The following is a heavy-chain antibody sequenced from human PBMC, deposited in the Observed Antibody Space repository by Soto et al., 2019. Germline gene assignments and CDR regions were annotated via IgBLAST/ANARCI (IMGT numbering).Heavy chain of an antibody. J-gene: IGHJ6*03. CDR1: GYTLTELS. D-gene: IGHD3-3*01. Sequence: SVKVSCKVSGYTLTELSMHWVRQAPGKGLEWMGRIIPILGIANYAQKLQGRVTITADKSTSTAYMELSSLRSEDTAVYYCAKSGTYYYYMDVWGKGTTVTVSS. CDR2: IIPILGIA. CDR3: AKSGTYYYYMDV. V-gene: IGHV1-69*02.